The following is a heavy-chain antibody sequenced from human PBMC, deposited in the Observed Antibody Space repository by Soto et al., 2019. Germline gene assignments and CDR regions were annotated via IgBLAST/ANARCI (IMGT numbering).Heavy chain of an antibody. Sequence: SETLSLTCTVSGGSISSSSYYWGWIRQPPGKGLEWIGSIYYSGSTYYNPSLKSRVTISVDTSKNQFSLKLSSVTAADTAVYYCARSWSSWYGVSVYYYYSTDVWGQGTTVTVSS. D-gene: IGHD6-13*01. V-gene: IGHV4-39*01. J-gene: IGHJ6*02. CDR1: GGSISSSSYY. CDR2: IYYSGST. CDR3: ARSWSSWYGVSVYYYYSTDV.